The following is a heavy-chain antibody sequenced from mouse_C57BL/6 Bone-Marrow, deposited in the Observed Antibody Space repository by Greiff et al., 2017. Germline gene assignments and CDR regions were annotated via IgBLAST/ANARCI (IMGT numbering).Heavy chain of an antibody. V-gene: IGHV5-9*01. Sequence: DVMLVESGGGLVKPGGSLKLSCAASGFTFSSYTMSWVRQTPEKRLEWVATISGGGGNTYYPDSVKGRFTISRDNAKNTLYLQLSSLRSEDTALYYCARHGYCSYWYFDVWGTGTTVTVSS. D-gene: IGHD2-3*01. CDR1: GFTFSSYT. CDR3: ARHGYCSYWYFDV. J-gene: IGHJ1*03. CDR2: ISGGGGNT.